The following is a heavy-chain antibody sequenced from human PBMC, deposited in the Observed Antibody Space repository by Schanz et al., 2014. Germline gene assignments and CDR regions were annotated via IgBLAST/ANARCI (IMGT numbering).Heavy chain of an antibody. V-gene: IGHV3-23*01. J-gene: IGHJ6*02. CDR2: ISASGGST. CDR3: AKARRKSNCSGGRCFHYSYYGMDV. Sequence: DVQLLESGGGLIQPGGSLRLSCAASGFTFSSYAMSWVRQAPGKGLEWVSTISASGGSTYYADSVKGRFTISRDNSKNILYLQMNSLRAEDTAVYYCAKARRKSNCSGGRCFHYSYYGMDVWGQGTTVTASS. CDR1: GFTFSSYA. D-gene: IGHD2-15*01.